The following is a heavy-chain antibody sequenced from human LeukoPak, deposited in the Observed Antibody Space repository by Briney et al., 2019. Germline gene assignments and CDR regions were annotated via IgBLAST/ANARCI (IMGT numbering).Heavy chain of an antibody. D-gene: IGHD3-22*01. V-gene: IGHV1-8*01. CDR2: MNPNSGNT. Sequence: ASVKVSCKASGYTFTSYDINWVRQATGQGLEWMGWMNPNSGNTGYAQKFQGRVTMTRNTSISTAYMELSSLRSEDTAVYYCARGGYSSSWRRIYKNYYDSSGYLGYFDYWGQGTLVTVSS. CDR3: ARGGYSSSWRRIYKNYYDSSGYLGYFDY. J-gene: IGHJ4*02. CDR1: GYTFTSYD.